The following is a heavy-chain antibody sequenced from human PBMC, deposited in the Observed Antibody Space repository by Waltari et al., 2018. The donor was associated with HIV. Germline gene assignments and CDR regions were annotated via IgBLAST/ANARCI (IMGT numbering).Heavy chain of an antibody. CDR2: MNPDSGNT. D-gene: IGHD6-13*01. V-gene: IGHV1-8*01. Sequence: QVQLVQSVAEVKKPGASVKVSCKAFGYTLTSYDINWVRQANGQGLEWMGLMNPDSGNTGYAKEFQGRVIMTRKTSITTAYMELSGLRSEDTAVYYCARRASSWYENRENYFYGMDVWGQGTTVTVSS. J-gene: IGHJ6*02. CDR3: ARRASSWYENRENYFYGMDV. CDR1: GYTLTSYD.